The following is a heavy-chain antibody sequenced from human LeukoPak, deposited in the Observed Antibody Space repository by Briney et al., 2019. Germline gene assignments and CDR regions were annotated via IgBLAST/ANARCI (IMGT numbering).Heavy chain of an antibody. J-gene: IGHJ6*03. V-gene: IGHV4-59*01. CDR1: GGSISSYY. CDR3: ARGSNDILTGYYYYYYYMDV. D-gene: IGHD3-9*01. Sequence: SETLSLTCTVSGGSISSYYWSWIRQPPRKGLEWIGYIYYSGSTNYNPSLKSRVTISVDTSKNQFSLKLSSVTAADTAVYYCARGSNDILTGYYYYYYYMDVWGKGTTVTVSS. CDR2: IYYSGST.